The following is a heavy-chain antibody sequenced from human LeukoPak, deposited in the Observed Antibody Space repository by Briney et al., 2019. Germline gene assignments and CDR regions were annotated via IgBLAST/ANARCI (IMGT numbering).Heavy chain of an antibody. V-gene: IGHV1-18*01. J-gene: IGHJ4*02. CDR3: ARDERVVGKLDY. Sequence: ASVKVSCKASGYTFTSYGISWVRQAPGQGLEWMGWISAYNGNTNYTQKLQGRVTMTTDTSTSTAYMELRSLRSDDTAVYYCARDERVVGKLDYWGQGTLVTVSS. CDR2: ISAYNGNT. CDR1: GYTFTSYG.